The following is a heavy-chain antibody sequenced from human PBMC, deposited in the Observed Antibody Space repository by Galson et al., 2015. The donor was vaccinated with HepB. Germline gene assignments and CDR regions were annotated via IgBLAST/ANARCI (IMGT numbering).Heavy chain of an antibody. V-gene: IGHV3-30*03. CDR2: ISYDGSNT. Sequence: SLRLSCAASGFTFRNYGIHWVRQAPGKGLEWVAVISYDGSNTYYADSVKGRFTISRDNSKNTLYLQMNSLRAEDTAVYYCARDPGSGTYYEENNFDYWGQGTLVTVSS. CDR1: GFTFRNYG. D-gene: IGHD1-26*01. J-gene: IGHJ4*02. CDR3: ARDPGSGTYYEENNFDY.